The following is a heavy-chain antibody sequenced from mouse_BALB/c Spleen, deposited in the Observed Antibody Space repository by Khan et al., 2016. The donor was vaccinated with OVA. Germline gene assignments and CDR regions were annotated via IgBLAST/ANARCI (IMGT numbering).Heavy chain of an antibody. J-gene: IGHJ2*02. CDR2: ISYRGNT. D-gene: IGHD1-1*02. Sequence: EVQLQESGPGLVKPSQSLSLTCPVPGYSITSDYAWNWIRQFPGNKLAWMGFISYRGNTKYNPSLKSRFSITRDTSKNQFFLQLNSVTTEDTATYYCARGYGGDFDYWGQGTSLTVSS. CDR1: GYSITSDYA. CDR3: ARGYGGDFDY. V-gene: IGHV3-2*02.